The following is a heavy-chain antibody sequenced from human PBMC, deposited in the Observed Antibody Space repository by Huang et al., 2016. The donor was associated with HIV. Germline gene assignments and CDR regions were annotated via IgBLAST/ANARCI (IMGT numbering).Heavy chain of an antibody. CDR1: GFSLTTIGAG. D-gene: IGHD3-16*01. CDR3: AHIGRLGDYYMDV. Sequence: QITLEESGPALLRPTQTLTLTCTFSGFSLTTIGAGVGWIRQPPGKPLEWLVLIYWNDDKRFSPSLKTRISVTKDTSKNQVVCTMNNVGPTDTGTYYCAHIGRLGDYYMDVWGNGTAVTVSS. CDR2: IYWNDDK. J-gene: IGHJ6*03. V-gene: IGHV2-5*01.